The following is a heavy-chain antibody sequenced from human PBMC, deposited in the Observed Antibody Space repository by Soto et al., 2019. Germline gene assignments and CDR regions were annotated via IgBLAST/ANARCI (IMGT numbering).Heavy chain of an antibody. J-gene: IGHJ4*02. D-gene: IGHD3-10*01. Sequence: QVQLVESGGGVVQPGRSLRLSCAASGFTFSNYGMHWVRQAPGKGLEWVTTISSDGNDKYYAGSVKGRFTISRDNSENTLDLHMTGLRAEDTAVYYCAKGSFSAHQILDHWGQGTLVTVSS. CDR1: GFTFSNYG. V-gene: IGHV3-30*18. CDR2: ISSDGNDK. CDR3: AKGSFSAHQILDH.